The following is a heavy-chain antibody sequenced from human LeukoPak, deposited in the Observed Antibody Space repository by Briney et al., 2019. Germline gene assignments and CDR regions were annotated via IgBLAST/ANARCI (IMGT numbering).Heavy chain of an antibody. V-gene: IGHV4-34*01. CDR2: INHSGST. J-gene: IGHJ4*02. CDR1: GGSFSGYY. D-gene: IGHD3-9*01. CDR3: AREVSPLRYFDWLSGWVDY. Sequence: PSETLSLTCAVYGGSFSGYYWSWIRQPPGKGLEWIGEINHSGSTNYNPSLKSRVTISVDTSKNQFSLKLSSVTAADTAVYYCAREVSPLRYFDWLSGWVDYWGQGTLVTVSS.